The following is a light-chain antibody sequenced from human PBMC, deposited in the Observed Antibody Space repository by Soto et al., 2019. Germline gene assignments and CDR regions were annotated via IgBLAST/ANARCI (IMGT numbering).Light chain of an antibody. V-gene: IGLV2-8*01. Sequence: SVLTQPPSASGSPGQSVTISCTGTSSDVVGYNYVSWYQQHPGKAPKLMIYEVSKRPSGVPDRFPGSKSGNTASLTVSGLQAEDEADYYCSSYAGSNNFGYVFGTGTKVTVL. J-gene: IGLJ1*01. CDR1: SSDVVGYNY. CDR2: EVS. CDR3: SSYAGSNNFGYV.